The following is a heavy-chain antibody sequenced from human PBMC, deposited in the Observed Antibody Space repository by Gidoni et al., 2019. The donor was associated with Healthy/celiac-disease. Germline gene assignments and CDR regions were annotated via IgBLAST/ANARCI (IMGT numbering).Heavy chain of an antibody. D-gene: IGHD6-13*01. V-gene: IGHV1-46*01. CDR1: GYTFTSYY. J-gene: IGHJ4*02. CDR2: INPSGGST. Sequence: QVQLVQSGAEVKKPGASVKVSCKASGYTFTSYYMHWVRQAPGQGLEWMGIINPSGGSTSYAQKFQGRVTMTRDTSTSTVYMELSSLRSEDTAVYYCASTTRGEQQLGHFDYWGQGTLVTVSS. CDR3: ASTTRGEQQLGHFDY.